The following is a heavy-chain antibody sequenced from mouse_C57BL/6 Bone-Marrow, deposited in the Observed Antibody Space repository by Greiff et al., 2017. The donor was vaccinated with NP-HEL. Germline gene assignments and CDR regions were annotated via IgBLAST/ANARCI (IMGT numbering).Heavy chain of an antibody. CDR2: INPGSGGT. CDR3: ARGTVRDY. V-gene: IGHV1-54*01. CDR1: GYAFTNYL. D-gene: IGHD2-14*01. J-gene: IGHJ2*01. Sequence: QVQLQQSGAELVRPGTSVKVSCKASGYAFTNYLIEWVKQRPGQGLEWIGVINPGSGGTNYNEKFKGKATLTADKSSSTAYMQLSSLTSEDSAVCFCARGTVRDYWGTGTTLTVSS.